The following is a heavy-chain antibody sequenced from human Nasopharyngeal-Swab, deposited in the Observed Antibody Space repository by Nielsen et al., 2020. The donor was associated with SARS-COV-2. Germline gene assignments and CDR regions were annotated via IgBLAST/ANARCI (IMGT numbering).Heavy chain of an antibody. J-gene: IGHJ4*02. V-gene: IGHV4-39*07. D-gene: IGHD6-19*01. CDR3: ARDSSGSLDY. Sequence: SETLSLTCTVSGGSISSSSYYWGWIRQPPGKGLEWIGSIYHSGSTYYNPSLKSRVTISVDRSKNQFSLKLSSVTAADTAVYYCARDSSGSLDYWGQGTLVTVSS. CDR2: IYHSGST. CDR1: GGSISSSSYY.